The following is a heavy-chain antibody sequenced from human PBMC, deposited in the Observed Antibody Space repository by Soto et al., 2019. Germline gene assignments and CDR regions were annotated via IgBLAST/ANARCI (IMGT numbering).Heavy chain of an antibody. CDR1: GFTFSDYA. CDR2: ISATGGNI. V-gene: IGHV3-23*01. CDR3: AKVAGCLGYFDL. D-gene: IGHD3-16*01. Sequence: GGSLRLSGVASGFTFSDYAMTWVRQAPGKGLEWVATISATGGNIEYTDSLKGRFTISRDNSKNTLYLQLNGLTSDDTAVHYCAKVAGCLGYFDLWGRGTLVTVSS. J-gene: IGHJ2*01.